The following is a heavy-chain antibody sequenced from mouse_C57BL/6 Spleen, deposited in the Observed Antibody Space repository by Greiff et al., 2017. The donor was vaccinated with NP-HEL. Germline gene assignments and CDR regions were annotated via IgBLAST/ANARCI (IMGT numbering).Heavy chain of an antibody. J-gene: IGHJ4*01. D-gene: IGHD2-3*01. V-gene: IGHV1-18*01. Sequence: EVQLQQSGPELVKPGASVKIPCKASGYTFTDYNMDWVKQSHGKSLEWIGDINPNNGGTIYNQKFKGKATLTVDKSSSTAYMELRSLTSEDTAVYYCARRRDGYPHYYAMDYWGQGTSVTVSS. CDR2: INPNNGGT. CDR3: ARRRDGYPHYYAMDY. CDR1: GYTFTDYN.